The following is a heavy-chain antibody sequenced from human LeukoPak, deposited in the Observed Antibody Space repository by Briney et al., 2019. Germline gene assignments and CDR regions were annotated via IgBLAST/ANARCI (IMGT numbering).Heavy chain of an antibody. CDR1: GGPFSGYY. J-gene: IGHJ4*02. Sequence: TSETLSLTCAVYGGPFSGYYWSCLRQPPGKGLEWIGEINHSGSTNYNPSLKSRVTISVDTSKNQFSLKLSSVTAADTAVYYCAREVTQVSIAAAGIDYWGQGTLVTVSS. CDR3: AREVTQVSIAAAGIDY. V-gene: IGHV4-34*01. D-gene: IGHD6-13*01. CDR2: INHSGST.